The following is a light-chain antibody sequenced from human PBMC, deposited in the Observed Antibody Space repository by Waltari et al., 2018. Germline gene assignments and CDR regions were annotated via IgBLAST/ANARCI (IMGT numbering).Light chain of an antibody. CDR1: SGYSSNV. J-gene: IGLJ3*02. CDR3: QTGGHGTWV. V-gene: IGLV4-69*01. Sequence: CTLSSGYSSNVIAWLQQQPGKGPRYLMKVNSDGSHRKGDDIPDRFSASKSGTECQLTISSLQSEDEADYFCQTGGHGTWVFGGGTKLTVL. CDR2: VNSDGSH.